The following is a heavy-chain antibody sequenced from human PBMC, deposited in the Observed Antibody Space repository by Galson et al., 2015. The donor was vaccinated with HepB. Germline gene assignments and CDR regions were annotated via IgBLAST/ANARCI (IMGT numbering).Heavy chain of an antibody. CDR1: GYTFTSYA. V-gene: IGHV1-3*01. Sequence: SVKVSCKASGYTFTSYAMHWVRQAPGQRLEWMGWINAGNGNTKYSQKFQGRVTITRDTSASTAYMELSSLRSEDTAVYYCTRDDPGYKIPYYWGQGTLVTVSS. D-gene: IGHD1-14*01. J-gene: IGHJ4*02. CDR3: TRDDPGYKIPYY. CDR2: INAGNGNT.